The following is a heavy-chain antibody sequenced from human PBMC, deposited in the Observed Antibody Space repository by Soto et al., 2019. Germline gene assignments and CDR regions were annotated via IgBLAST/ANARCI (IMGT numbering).Heavy chain of an antibody. CDR3: AREFLSYGTHYLDY. J-gene: IGHJ4*02. CDR1: GFLFSTFG. V-gene: IGHV3-33*01. Sequence: QVQVVESGGGVVQPGRSLRLSCAASGFLFSTFGMPWVRQAPGKGLEWVADIWYDGSNRNYADSGKGRFAISRDNSKSTLYLQMSSLRVEDTAVYYCAREFLSYGTHYLDYWGQGTLVTVSS. D-gene: IGHD3-16*01. CDR2: IWYDGSNR.